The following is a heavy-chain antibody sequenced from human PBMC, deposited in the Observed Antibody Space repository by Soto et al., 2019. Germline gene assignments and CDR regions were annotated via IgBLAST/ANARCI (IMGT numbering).Heavy chain of an antibody. CDR3: VRDRALDSSGHWFDP. D-gene: IGHD6-19*01. V-gene: IGHV4-31*03. J-gene: IGHJ5*02. Sequence: SETLSLTCTVSGRSVSSGGYYWTWIRQHPGRGLEWIGYIYHTGSPYYNPSLESRVTISLDTSKNPFALNLTSVTAADTAIYYCVRDRALDSSGHWFDPWGQGTLLTVS. CDR2: IYHTGSP. CDR1: GRSVSSGGYY.